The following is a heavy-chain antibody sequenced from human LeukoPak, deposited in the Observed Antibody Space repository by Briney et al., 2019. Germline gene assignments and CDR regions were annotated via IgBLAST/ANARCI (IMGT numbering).Heavy chain of an antibody. J-gene: IGHJ4*02. D-gene: IGHD6-19*01. V-gene: IGHV3-7*01. CDR3: ARDGLDMGDN. CDR2: IKQDGSEK. CDR1: GYSFTSYW. Sequence: GESLKISCKGSGYSFTSYWIGWVRQAPGKGLEWVAHIKQDGSEKHYVDSVKGRFTISRDNAKNSLFLQMNSLRAEDTAVYFCARDGLDMGDNWGQGTLVTVSS.